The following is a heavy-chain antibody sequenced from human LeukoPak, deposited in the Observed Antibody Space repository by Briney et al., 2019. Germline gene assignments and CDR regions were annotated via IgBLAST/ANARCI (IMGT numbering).Heavy chain of an antibody. CDR1: GYTFTNYG. J-gene: IGHJ1*01. V-gene: IGHV1-18*01. CDR3: ARQRGTGYFQH. CDR2: ISAYNGNA. Sequence: ASVKVSCKASGYTFTNYGISWVRQAPGQGLEWMGWISAYNGNANYAQKLQGRVTMTTDTSTSTAYMELRSLRSEDTAVYYCARQRGTGYFQHWGQGTLVTVSS. D-gene: IGHD1-1*01.